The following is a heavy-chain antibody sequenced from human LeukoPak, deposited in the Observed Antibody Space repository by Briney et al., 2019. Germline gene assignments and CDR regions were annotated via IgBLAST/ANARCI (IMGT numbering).Heavy chain of an antibody. V-gene: IGHV1-69*04. CDR2: IIPILGIA. D-gene: IGHD4-17*01. Sequence: SVKVSCKASGGTFSSYAISWVRQAPGQGLEWMGRIIPILGIANYAQKFQGRVTITADKSTSTAYMELSSLRSEDTAVYYCARSYGDLDRGIAYYFDYWGQGTLVTVSS. CDR3: ARSYGDLDRGIAYYFDY. CDR1: GGTFSSYA. J-gene: IGHJ4*02.